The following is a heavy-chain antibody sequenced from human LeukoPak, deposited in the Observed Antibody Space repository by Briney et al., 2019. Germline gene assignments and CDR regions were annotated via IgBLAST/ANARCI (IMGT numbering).Heavy chain of an antibody. J-gene: IGHJ4*02. D-gene: IGHD1-26*01. CDR2: IYYSGST. CDR1: GGSISSYY. Sequence: SETLALTWTGSGGSISSYYWSWIRQPPGKGLEWVGYIYYSGSTNYNPSLKSRVTISVDTSKNQFSLKLSSVTAADTAVYYCARASYSGSYRGIDYWGQGTLVTVSS. V-gene: IGHV4-59*01. CDR3: ARASYSGSYRGIDY.